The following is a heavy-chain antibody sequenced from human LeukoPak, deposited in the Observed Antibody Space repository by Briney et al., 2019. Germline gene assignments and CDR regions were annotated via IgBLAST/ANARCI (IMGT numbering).Heavy chain of an antibody. Sequence: PGGSLRLSCAASGFTFSTFAMSWVRQAPGRGLEWVPGISGGGDRTYYAQSVRGRFTIPRDNSKNTLYLQMSSLSADDTAIYYCAKGRRAWGSGFDYWGQGTLVTVSS. V-gene: IGHV3-23*01. CDR2: ISGGGDRT. J-gene: IGHJ4*02. CDR1: GFTFSTFA. CDR3: AKGRRAWGSGFDY. D-gene: IGHD3-16*01.